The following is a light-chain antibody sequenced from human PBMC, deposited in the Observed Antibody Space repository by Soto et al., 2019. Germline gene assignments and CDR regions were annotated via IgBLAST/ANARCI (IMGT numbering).Light chain of an antibody. CDR2: QAS. Sequence: DIQMTQSPSTLSASVGDRVTITCRASQSISSWLAWYQQKPGKAPKLLIYQASGLQIGVPSRFSGSGGGTEFTLTINSLQPDDFATYYCQQYDTYPWTFGQGTKVDIK. CDR3: QQYDTYPWT. J-gene: IGKJ1*01. V-gene: IGKV1-5*03. CDR1: QSISSW.